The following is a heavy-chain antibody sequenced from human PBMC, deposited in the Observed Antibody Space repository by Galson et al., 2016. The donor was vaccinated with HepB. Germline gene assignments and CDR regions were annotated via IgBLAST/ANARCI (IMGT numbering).Heavy chain of an antibody. V-gene: IGHV3-30-3*02. CDR3: AKDLWGYDSTLTGMDV. CDR1: GFTVSDYT. D-gene: IGHD3-10*01. CDR2: MSYDGSSK. Sequence: SLRLSCAASGFTVSDYTMNWVRQAPGKGLEWVAVMSYDGSSKNYADSVKGRFTISRDNSKNTLYLEMNSLRGEDTAVYYCAKDLWGYDSTLTGMDVWGQGTAVTVSS. J-gene: IGHJ6*02.